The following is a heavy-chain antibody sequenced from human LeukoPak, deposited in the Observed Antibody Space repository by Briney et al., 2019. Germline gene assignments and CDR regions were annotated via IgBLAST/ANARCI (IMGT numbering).Heavy chain of an antibody. CDR2: IYSGGST. CDR1: GFIVSSNY. Sequence: GGSLRLSCAASGFIVSSNYMSWVRQAPGKGLEWVSVIYSGGSTYYADSVKGRFTISRDNSKNTLYLQMNSLRAEDTAVYYCARESDTAMGIDYWGQGTLVTVSS. V-gene: IGHV3-53*01. CDR3: ARESDTAMGIDY. D-gene: IGHD5-18*01. J-gene: IGHJ4*02.